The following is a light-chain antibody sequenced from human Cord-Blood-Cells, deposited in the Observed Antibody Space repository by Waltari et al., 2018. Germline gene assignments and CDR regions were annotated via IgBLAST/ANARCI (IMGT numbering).Light chain of an antibody. J-gene: IGKJ2*01. V-gene: IGKV4-1*01. CDR3: QQYYSTPPYT. Sequence: DIVITQYPETLAVSLGERANIHCKSSQSVLYSYNNKNDLTWYQKKPGQPPKLVIYWASTRESGVPDRFSGSGSVTDFTLTISGLQAEDVAVYYCQQYYSTPPYTFGQGTKLEIK. CDR2: WAS. CDR1: QSVLYSYNNKND.